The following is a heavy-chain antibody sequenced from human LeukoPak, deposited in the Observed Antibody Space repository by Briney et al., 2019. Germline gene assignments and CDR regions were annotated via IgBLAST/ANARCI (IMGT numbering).Heavy chain of an antibody. CDR3: AREHYYDSSGYYVPFDY. Sequence: PGGSLRLSCAASGFTFSNYNMTWDRQAPGKGLEWVSYISSSSSPIYYADSVKGRFTISRDNAKNSVYLQMNSLRDEDTAVYYCAREHYYDSSGYYVPFDYWGQGTLVTVSS. V-gene: IGHV3-48*02. D-gene: IGHD3-22*01. CDR2: ISSSSSPI. J-gene: IGHJ4*02. CDR1: GFTFSNYN.